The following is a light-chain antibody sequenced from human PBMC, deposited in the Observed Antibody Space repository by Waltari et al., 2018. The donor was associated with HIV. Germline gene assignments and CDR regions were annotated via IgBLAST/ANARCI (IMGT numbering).Light chain of an antibody. Sequence: EIVMTQSPATLSASPGERATLSCRASQSVSSYLAWYQQKPGQAPRLLLYGASTRVTGVPARFSGSGSGTEFTLTISSLQSEDFAVYYCQQYNKWPRGTFGGGTKVEVK. CDR1: QSVSSY. CDR3: QQYNKWPRGT. J-gene: IGKJ4*01. V-gene: IGKV3-15*01. CDR2: GAS.